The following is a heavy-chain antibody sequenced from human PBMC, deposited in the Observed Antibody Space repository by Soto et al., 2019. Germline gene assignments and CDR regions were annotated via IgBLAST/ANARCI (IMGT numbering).Heavy chain of an antibody. CDR3: ARDTGDGTFDF. CDR1: GYTFSSYA. J-gene: IGHJ4*02. D-gene: IGHD7-27*01. CDR2: INAGYGNT. Sequence: ASVKVSCKASGYTFSSYALHWVRQAPGQRLEWMGWINAGYGNTKASQKFQDRVTISRDTSARTAYMELTSLRSEDTAVYYGARDTGDGTFDFWGQGTLVTVSS. V-gene: IGHV1-3*01.